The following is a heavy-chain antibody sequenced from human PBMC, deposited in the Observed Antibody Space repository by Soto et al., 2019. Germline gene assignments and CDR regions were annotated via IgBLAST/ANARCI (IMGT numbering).Heavy chain of an antibody. CDR1: GGSISSYY. V-gene: IGHV4-59*01. Sequence: SETLSLTCTVSGGSISSYYWSWIRQPPGKGLEWIGYIYYSGSTNYNPSLKSRVTISVDTSKNQFSLKLSSVTAADTAVYYCARVLEYYDILTGYPYDDAFDIWGQGTMVT. J-gene: IGHJ3*02. CDR2: IYYSGST. CDR3: ARVLEYYDILTGYPYDDAFDI. D-gene: IGHD3-9*01.